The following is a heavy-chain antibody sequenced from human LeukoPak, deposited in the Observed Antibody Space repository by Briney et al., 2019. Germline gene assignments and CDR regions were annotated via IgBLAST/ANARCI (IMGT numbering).Heavy chain of an antibody. D-gene: IGHD3-22*01. Sequence: SVKVSCKASGGTFSSYAISWVRQAPGQGLEWMGRIIPILGIANYAQKFQGRVTITADKSTSTAYMELSSLRSEDTAVYYCARDYYDSSGYPYWGQGTLVTVSS. CDR2: IIPILGIA. CDR1: GGTFSSYA. J-gene: IGHJ4*02. CDR3: ARDYYDSSGYPY. V-gene: IGHV1-69*04.